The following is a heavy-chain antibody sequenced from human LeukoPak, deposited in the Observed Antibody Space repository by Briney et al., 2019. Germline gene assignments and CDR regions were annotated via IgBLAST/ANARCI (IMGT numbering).Heavy chain of an antibody. CDR1: GFTFSSYE. CDR2: ISSSGSTI. Sequence: GGSLRLSCAASGFTFSSYEMNWVRQAPGKGLEWVSYISSSGSTIYYADSVKGRFTISRDNAKNSLYLQMNSLRAEDTAVYYCARDRDYGGSRGMDVWGQGTTVTVSS. V-gene: IGHV3-48*03. CDR3: ARDRDYGGSRGMDV. J-gene: IGHJ6*02. D-gene: IGHD4-17*01.